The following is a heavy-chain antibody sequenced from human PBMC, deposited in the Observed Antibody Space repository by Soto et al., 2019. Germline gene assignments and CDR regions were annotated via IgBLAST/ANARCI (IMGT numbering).Heavy chain of an antibody. CDR1: GGSISSSNW. D-gene: IGHD3-9*01. V-gene: IGHV4-4*02. J-gene: IGHJ4*02. Sequence: SETLSLTCAVSGGSISSSNWWSWVRQPPGKGLEWIGEIYHSGSTNYNPSLKSRVTISVDKSKNQFSLKLSSVTAADTAVYYCARAKDFDSDILTGYYIDYWGQGTLVTVSS. CDR3: ARAKDFDSDILTGYYIDY. CDR2: IYHSGST.